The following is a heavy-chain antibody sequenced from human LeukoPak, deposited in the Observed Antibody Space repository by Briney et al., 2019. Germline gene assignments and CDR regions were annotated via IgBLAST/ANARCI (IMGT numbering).Heavy chain of an antibody. Sequence: SVKVSCKASGYTFTSYDINWVRQATGQGLEWMGWMNPNSGNTGYAQKFQGRVTMTRNTSISTAYMELSSLRSEDTAVYYCARSKVTPYHYYYGTDVWGQGTTVTVSS. D-gene: IGHD2-21*02. J-gene: IGHJ6*02. V-gene: IGHV1-8*01. CDR3: ARSKVTPYHYYYGTDV. CDR1: GYTFTSYD. CDR2: MNPNSGNT.